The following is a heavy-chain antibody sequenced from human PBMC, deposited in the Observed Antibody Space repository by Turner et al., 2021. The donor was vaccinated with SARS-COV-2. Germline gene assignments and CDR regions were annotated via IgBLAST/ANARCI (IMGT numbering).Heavy chain of an antibody. Sequence: QVQLQESGPGLVKPSETLSLTCTVPGGSISSKSWSWVRQSPGKGLEWIGYFYKIGTIDYNPTLRSRVTISVDTSKDQLSLKLSSVTAADTAVDYCARHQGSASGYDHGMNVWGQGTAVIVSS. D-gene: IGHD1-26*01. CDR2: FYKIGTI. J-gene: IGHJ6*02. V-gene: IGHV4-59*08. CDR1: GGSISSKS. CDR3: ARHQGSASGYDHGMNV.